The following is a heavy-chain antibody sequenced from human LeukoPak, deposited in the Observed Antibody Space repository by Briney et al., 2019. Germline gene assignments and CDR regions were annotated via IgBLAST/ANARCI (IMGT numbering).Heavy chain of an antibody. CDR3: ARDSTSSSLMGLDP. CDR2: IIPILGIA. Sequence: ASVKVSCKASGGTFSSYAISWVRQAPGQGLEWMGRIIPILGIANYAQKFQGRVTITADKSTSTAYMELSSLRSEDTAVYYCARDSTSSSLMGLDPWGQGTLVTVSS. V-gene: IGHV1-69*04. D-gene: IGHD6-13*01. CDR1: GGTFSSYA. J-gene: IGHJ5*02.